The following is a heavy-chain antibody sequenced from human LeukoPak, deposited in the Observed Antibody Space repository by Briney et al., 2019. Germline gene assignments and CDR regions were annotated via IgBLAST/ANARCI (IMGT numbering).Heavy chain of an antibody. CDR1: GFTVSSNY. CDR3: ARDSASRRVRNFDY. V-gene: IGHV3-53*01. CDR2: IYSGGST. J-gene: IGHJ4*02. D-gene: IGHD2-2*01. Sequence: GGSLRLSCAASGFTVSSNYMSWVRQAPGKGLEWVSVIYSGGSTYYADSVKGRFTISRDNSKNTLYLQMNSLRAEDTAVYYCARDSASRRVRNFDYWGQGTLVTVSS.